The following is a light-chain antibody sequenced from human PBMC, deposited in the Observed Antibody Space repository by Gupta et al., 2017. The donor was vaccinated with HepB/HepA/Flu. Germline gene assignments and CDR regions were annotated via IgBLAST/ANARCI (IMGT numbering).Light chain of an antibody. Sequence: QSALTQAASVSGSPGQSITLSCTGSSSNVGSYEFVSWYQQHPGKAPKLVIYEVNKRPSGVSNRFSAAKSGNTASLTISGLQAEDEAEYYCCSYAGSDKLIFGGGTKLTVL. J-gene: IGLJ2*01. CDR3: CSYAGSDKLI. CDR1: SSNVGSYEF. CDR2: EVN. V-gene: IGLV2-23*02.